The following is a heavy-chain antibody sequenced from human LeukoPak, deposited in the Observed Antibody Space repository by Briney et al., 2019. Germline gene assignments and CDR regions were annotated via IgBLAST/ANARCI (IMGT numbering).Heavy chain of an antibody. CDR2: IYTSGST. V-gene: IGHV4-4*07. CDR1: GGSISSYY. Sequence: PSETLSLTCTVSGGSISSYYWSWIRQPAGKGLEWIGRIYTSGSTNYNPSLKSRVTMSVDTSKNQFSLKLSSVTAADTAVYYCARYCSGVNCFSFDYWGQGALVTVSS. J-gene: IGHJ4*02. CDR3: ARYCSGVNCFSFDY. D-gene: IGHD2-15*01.